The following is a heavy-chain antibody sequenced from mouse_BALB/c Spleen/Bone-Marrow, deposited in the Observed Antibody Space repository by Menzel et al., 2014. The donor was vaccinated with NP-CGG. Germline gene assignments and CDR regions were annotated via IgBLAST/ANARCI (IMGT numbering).Heavy chain of an antibody. Sequence: EVQLQQSGAELVKPGASVKLSCTASGLNIKDTYMHWVKQRPEQGLEWIGRIDPANGNTKYDPKFEGKATITAEKSSNTACLQRSRLTSEVAFVFLCAMSSTGACFAYWGQGTLVSVSA. J-gene: IGHJ3*01. CDR1: GLNIKDTY. V-gene: IGHV14-3*02. CDR3: AMSSTGACFAY. CDR2: IDPANGNT.